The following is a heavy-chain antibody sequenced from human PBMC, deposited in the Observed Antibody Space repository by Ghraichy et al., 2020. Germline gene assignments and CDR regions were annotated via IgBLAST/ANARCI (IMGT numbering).Heavy chain of an antibody. CDR2: ISSSGGTT. D-gene: IGHD2-21*01. V-gene: IGHV3-23*01. CDR1: GFYLTGAA. CDR3: ARSRYHGDS. J-gene: IGHJ5*02. Sequence: GGSLRLSCTASGFYLTGAAVSWVRQAPGKGLVWVASISSSGGTTNYADSVKGRFTISRDNAKKIVFLQMNSLTVGDSAVYFCARSRYHGDSWGLGTLVTVSS.